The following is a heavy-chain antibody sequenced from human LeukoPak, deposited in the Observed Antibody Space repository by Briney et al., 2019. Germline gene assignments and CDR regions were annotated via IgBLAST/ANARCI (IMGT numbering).Heavy chain of an antibody. V-gene: IGHV1-8*01. CDR1: GYTFTSYD. CDR3: ARGKACGGGSCYGY. D-gene: IGHD2-15*01. Sequence: GASVKVSCKASGYTFTSYDINWVRQATGQGLEWMGWMNPNSGNTGYAQKFQGRVTMTRNTSISTAYMELSSLRSEDTAVYYCARGKACGGGSCYGYWGQGTLVTVSS. CDR2: MNPNSGNT. J-gene: IGHJ4*02.